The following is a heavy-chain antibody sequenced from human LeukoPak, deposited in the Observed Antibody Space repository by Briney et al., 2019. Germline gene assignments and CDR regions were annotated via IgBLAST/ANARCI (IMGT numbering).Heavy chain of an antibody. CDR2: IKEDGSEK. Sequence: PGGSLRLSCAAFGFTFSNYWMTWVRQAPGKGLEWVANIKEDGSEKYYVDSVKGRFTVSRDNSKNTLFLQMNSLRAEDTAVYYCAKDGGLWVSAHWGDSWGRGTLVTVSS. J-gene: IGHJ4*02. CDR3: AKDGGLWVSAHWGDS. V-gene: IGHV3-7*03. CDR1: GFTFSNYW. D-gene: IGHD7-27*01.